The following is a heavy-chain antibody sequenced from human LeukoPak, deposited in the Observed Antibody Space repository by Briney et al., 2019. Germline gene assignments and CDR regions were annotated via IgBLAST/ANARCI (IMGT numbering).Heavy chain of an antibody. Sequence: GWALRLSRVASRFTFSSYGMQWVRQAPGGGGEGGAVISYGGGSTYYADSVEGRFTISRDNSKNTLYLQMNSLRDADTPVYYCANEQYCISTSCYAYWGQGTLVTVSS. J-gene: IGHJ1*01. V-gene: IGHV3-30*18. CDR2: ISYGGGST. D-gene: IGHD2-2*01. CDR3: ANEQYCISTSCYAY. CDR1: RFTFSSYG.